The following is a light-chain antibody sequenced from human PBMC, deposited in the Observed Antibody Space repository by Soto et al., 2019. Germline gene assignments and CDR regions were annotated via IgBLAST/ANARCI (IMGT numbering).Light chain of an antibody. CDR3: HQYGSSPRT. J-gene: IGKJ1*01. Sequence: EIVLTQSPGTLSLSPGARGTLSCRASQRVSSSYLAWYQQKPGQAPRLLIYGVSTRAPGIPDRFRGSGSGTDFTLTITRLEPEDFAVYYCHQYGSSPRTFSQGTKVEIK. CDR2: GVS. V-gene: IGKV3-20*01. CDR1: QRVSSSY.